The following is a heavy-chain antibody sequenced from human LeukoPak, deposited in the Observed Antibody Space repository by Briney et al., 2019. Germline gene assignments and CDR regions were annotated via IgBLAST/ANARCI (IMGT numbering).Heavy chain of an antibody. CDR2: IHSDGAST. D-gene: IGHD3-16*01. J-gene: IGHJ4*02. CDR3: ARVKGSVWGTFDY. Sequence: PGGSLRLSCAASGFTFSSNWMHWVRQAPGKGLVWVSRIHSDGASTSYADSVKGRFTISRDNAKNSLYLQMNSLRAEDTAVYYCARVKGSVWGTFDYWGQGTLVTVSS. V-gene: IGHV3-74*01. CDR1: GFTFSSNW.